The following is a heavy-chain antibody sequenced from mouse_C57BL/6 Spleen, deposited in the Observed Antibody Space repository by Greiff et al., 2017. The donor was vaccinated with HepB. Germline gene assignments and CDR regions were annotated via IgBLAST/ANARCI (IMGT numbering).Heavy chain of an antibody. Sequence: QVQLQQSGAELARPGASVKLSCKASGYTFTSYGISWVKQRTGQGLEWIGEIYPRSGNTYYNEKFKGKATLTADKSSSTAYMELRSLTSEDSAVYFCARMEITTVPYWGQGTLVTVSA. D-gene: IGHD1-1*01. CDR3: ARMEITTVPY. J-gene: IGHJ3*01. CDR2: IYPRSGNT. V-gene: IGHV1-81*01. CDR1: GYTFTSYG.